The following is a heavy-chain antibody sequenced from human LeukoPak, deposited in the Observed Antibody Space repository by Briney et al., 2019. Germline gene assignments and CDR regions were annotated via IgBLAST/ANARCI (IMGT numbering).Heavy chain of an antibody. CDR1: GFTFDDYA. CDR3: AKAFSETAYYMDV. CDR2: ISWDGGST. J-gene: IGHJ6*03. V-gene: IGHV3-43D*03. Sequence: GGSLRLSCAASGFTFDDYAMRWVRQAPGKGLEWVSLISWDGGSTYYADSVKGRFTISRDNSKNSLYLQVNSLRAEDTALYYCAKAFSETAYYMDVWGKGTTVTVSS. D-gene: IGHD1-14*01.